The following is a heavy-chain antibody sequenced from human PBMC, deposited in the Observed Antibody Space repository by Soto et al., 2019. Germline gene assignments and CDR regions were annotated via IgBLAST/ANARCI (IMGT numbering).Heavy chain of an antibody. J-gene: IGHJ4*02. V-gene: IGHV1-18*01. D-gene: IGHD6-6*01. Sequence: ASVKFSCRASGYTFTSYGISWVRQAPRQGLEWMGLISAYNGSTNYAHKLQGRFTMTTDTSTSTAYMELRSVRSDDTAVYYCARLFWYSSSSGNSWNLFDYWGQGTLVTVS. CDR1: GYTFTSYG. CDR3: ARLFWYSSSSGNSWNLFDY. CDR2: ISAYNGST.